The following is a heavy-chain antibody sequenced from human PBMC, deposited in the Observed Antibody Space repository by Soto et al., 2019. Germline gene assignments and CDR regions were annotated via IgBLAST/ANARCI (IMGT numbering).Heavy chain of an antibody. V-gene: IGHV1-3*01. CDR2: INGGNGYA. CDR3: ARATYTSGGSPTFAMDV. CDR1: GYTFSSNA. Sequence: ASVKVSCKASGYTFSSNAIPWVRQAPGQELEWMGWINGGNGYAKYSQHFQDRVTLTRDASASTTYIELSSLRSEDTAIFYCARATYTSGGSPTFAMDVWGQGTTVTFSS. J-gene: IGHJ6*02. D-gene: IGHD3-10*01.